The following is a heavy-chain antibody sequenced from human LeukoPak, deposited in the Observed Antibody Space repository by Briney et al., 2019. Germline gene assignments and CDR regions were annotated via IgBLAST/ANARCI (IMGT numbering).Heavy chain of an antibody. CDR3: ARDRPLYYYDSSGYHEGFDY. V-gene: IGHV1-46*01. CDR1: GYTFTSYY. CDR2: INPTGGST. Sequence: ASVKVSCKASGYTFTSYYMHWVRQAPGQGLEWMGIINPTGGSTSYAQKLQGRVTMTTDTSTSTAYMELRSLRSDDTAVYYCARDRPLYYYDSSGYHEGFDYWGQGTLVTVSS. D-gene: IGHD3-22*01. J-gene: IGHJ4*02.